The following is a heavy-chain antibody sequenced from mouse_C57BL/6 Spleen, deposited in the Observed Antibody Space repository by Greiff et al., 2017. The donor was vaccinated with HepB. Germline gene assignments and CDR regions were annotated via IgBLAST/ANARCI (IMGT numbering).Heavy chain of an antibody. CDR1: GFNFKDYY. Sequence: VQLKQSGAELVKPGASVKLSCTASGFNFKDYYMHWVKQRTEQGLEWIGRIDPEDGETKYNPKFQGKATITADTSSNTAYLQLRSRTSEDAAVYSCSSGAYAVRGYFAYWGQGTPLTVSS. V-gene: IGHV14-2*01. J-gene: IGHJ2*01. CDR2: IDPEDGET. CDR3: SSGAYAVRGYFAY.